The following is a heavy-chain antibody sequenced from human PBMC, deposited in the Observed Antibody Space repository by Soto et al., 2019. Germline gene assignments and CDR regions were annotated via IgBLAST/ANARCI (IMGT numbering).Heavy chain of an antibody. CDR1: DASSRSHY. Sequence: LLPISLTCRVSDASSRSHYLSWFRKQPGKGLEWIGFFYFSGITTYNPSLKSRVTISIGASENQFSLKLSSVTAADTAVYYCARGGAVRTQWLLLTCWGQGTLVTGSS. J-gene: IGHJ4*02. CDR3: ARGGAVRTQWLLLTC. CDR2: FYFSGIT. D-gene: IGHD3-3*01. V-gene: IGHV4-59*11.